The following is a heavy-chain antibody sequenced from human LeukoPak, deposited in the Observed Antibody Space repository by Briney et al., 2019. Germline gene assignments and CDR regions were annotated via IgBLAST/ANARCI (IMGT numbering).Heavy chain of an antibody. Sequence: ASVNVSCKASGYTFTSYGISWVRQAPGQGLEWMGWISAYNGSTNYTQTLQGRVTMTTDTPTSTAYMELRSLRSDDTAVYYCARPSYYYDSSGYPALDAFDIWGQGTMVTVSS. V-gene: IGHV1-18*01. J-gene: IGHJ3*02. CDR2: ISAYNGST. CDR3: ARPSYYYDSSGYPALDAFDI. D-gene: IGHD3-22*01. CDR1: GYTFTSYG.